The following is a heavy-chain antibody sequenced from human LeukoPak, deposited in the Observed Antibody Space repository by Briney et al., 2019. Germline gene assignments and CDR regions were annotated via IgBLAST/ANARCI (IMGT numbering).Heavy chain of an antibody. Sequence: SVKVSCKASGGTFSSYAISWVRQAPGQWLEWMGGIIPIFGTANYAQKFQGRVTITADESTSTAHMELSSLRSEDTAVYYCATGIAAAGPPNFDYWGQGTLVTVSS. V-gene: IGHV1-69*13. D-gene: IGHD6-13*01. CDR1: GGTFSSYA. CDR3: ATGIAAAGPPNFDY. J-gene: IGHJ4*02. CDR2: IIPIFGTA.